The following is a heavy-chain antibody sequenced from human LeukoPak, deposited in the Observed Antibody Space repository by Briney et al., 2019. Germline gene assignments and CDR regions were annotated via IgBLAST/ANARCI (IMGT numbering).Heavy chain of an antibody. D-gene: IGHD2-2*01. J-gene: IGHJ4*02. CDR1: GGSISSYY. CDR2: IYYSGST. CDR3: ARAVVVPAAMPYYFDY. V-gene: IGHV4-59*01. Sequence: SETLSLTCTVSGGSISSYYWSWIRPPPGKGLEWIGYIYYSGSTNYNPSLRSRVTISVDTSKNQFSLKLSSVTAADTAVYYCARAVVVPAAMPYYFDYWGQGTLVTVSS.